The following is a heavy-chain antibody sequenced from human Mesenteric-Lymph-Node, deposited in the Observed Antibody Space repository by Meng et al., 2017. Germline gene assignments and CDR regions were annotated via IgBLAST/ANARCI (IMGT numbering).Heavy chain of an antibody. Sequence: SVKVSCKASGGTFSSYAISWVRQAPGQGLEWMGGIIPIFGTANYAQKFQGRVTITADESTSTAYMELSSLRSEDTAVYYCARDRERVTENSSGWHWGQGTQVTVSS. J-gene: IGHJ4*02. CDR1: GGTFSSYA. D-gene: IGHD6-19*01. CDR2: IIPIFGTA. CDR3: ARDRERVTENSSGWH. V-gene: IGHV1-69*13.